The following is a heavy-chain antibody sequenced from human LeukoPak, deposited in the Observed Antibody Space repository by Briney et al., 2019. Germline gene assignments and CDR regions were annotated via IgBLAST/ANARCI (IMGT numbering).Heavy chain of an antibody. D-gene: IGHD4-17*01. CDR1: GIAFRNYA. Sequence: GGSLRLSCVASGIAFRNYAMTWVRQAPGKGLEWVSSITGSGTTTRYADSVKGRFTISRDNSVDTLYLQVNSLSAEDTAVYYCGIDPNGDYIGAFDFWGQGKKVTASS. V-gene: IGHV3-23*01. J-gene: IGHJ3*01. CDR3: GIDPNGDYIGAFDF. CDR2: ITGSGTTT.